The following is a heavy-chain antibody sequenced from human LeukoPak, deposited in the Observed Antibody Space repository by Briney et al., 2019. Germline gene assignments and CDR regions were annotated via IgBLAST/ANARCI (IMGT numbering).Heavy chain of an antibody. D-gene: IGHD3-10*01. Sequence: GESPKISCKGSGYSFTSYWISWVRQMPGKGLEWMGRIDPSDSYTNYSPSFQGHVTISADKSISTAYLQWSSLKASDTAMYYCARQIWFGELLPYYYYGMDVWGKGTTVTVSS. J-gene: IGHJ6*04. CDR2: IDPSDSYT. V-gene: IGHV5-10-1*01. CDR1: GYSFTSYW. CDR3: ARQIWFGELLPYYYYGMDV.